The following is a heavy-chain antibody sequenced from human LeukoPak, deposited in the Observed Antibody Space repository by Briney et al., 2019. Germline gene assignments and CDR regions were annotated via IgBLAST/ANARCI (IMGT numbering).Heavy chain of an antibody. CDR3: ARGLTQYDCFDP. CDR1: GDSVSSNSVT. CDR2: AYYRSTWYN. J-gene: IGHJ5*02. V-gene: IGHV6-1*01. Sequence: SQTLSLTCAISGDSVSSNSVTWNWIRQSPSRGLEWLGRAYYRSTWYNDYAVSVRGRITVNPDTSKNQFSLHLNSVTPEDTAVYYCARGLTQYDCFDPWGQGILVTVSS. D-gene: IGHD2-2*01.